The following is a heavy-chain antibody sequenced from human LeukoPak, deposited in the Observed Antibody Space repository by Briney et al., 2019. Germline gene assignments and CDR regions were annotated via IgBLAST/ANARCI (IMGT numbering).Heavy chain of an antibody. CDR2: INTNTGNP. V-gene: IGHV7-4-1*02. Sequence: GASVKVSCKASGYTFTSYAMNWVRQAPGQGLEWMGWINTNTGNPTYAQGFTGRCVFSLDTSVSTAYLQIRSLKAEDTAVYYCARPPYCSSTSCYPFDYWGQGTLVTVSS. J-gene: IGHJ4*02. D-gene: IGHD2-2*01. CDR1: GYTFTSYA. CDR3: ARPPYCSSTSCYPFDY.